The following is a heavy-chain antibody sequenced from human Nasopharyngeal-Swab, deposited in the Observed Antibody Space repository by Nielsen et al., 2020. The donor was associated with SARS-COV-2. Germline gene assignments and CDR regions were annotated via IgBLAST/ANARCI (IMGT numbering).Heavy chain of an antibody. J-gene: IGHJ3*02. Sequence: SETLSLTCTVSGGSISSGGYYWSWIRQHPGKGLEWIGYIYYSGSTYYNPSLKSRVTISVDTSKNQFSLKLSSVTAADTAVYYCARDQRGPIVVKAFDIWGQGTIVTVSS. CDR1: GGSISSGGYY. V-gene: IGHV4-31*03. CDR2: IYYSGST. D-gene: IGHD3-22*01. CDR3: ARDQRGPIVVKAFDI.